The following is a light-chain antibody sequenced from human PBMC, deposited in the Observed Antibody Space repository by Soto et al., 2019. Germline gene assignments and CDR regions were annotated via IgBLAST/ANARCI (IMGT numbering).Light chain of an antibody. CDR3: QQSYSTPWT. Sequence: DIQMTKTLSSLSAYVRDRVTIXXRASQSISSYLNWYQQKPGKAPKXVIYAASSLQSGVPSRFSGSGSGTDFTLTSSSLQPEDFATYCCQQSYSTPWTFGQGTKVDIK. J-gene: IGKJ1*01. CDR2: AAS. CDR1: QSISSY. V-gene: IGKV1-39*01.